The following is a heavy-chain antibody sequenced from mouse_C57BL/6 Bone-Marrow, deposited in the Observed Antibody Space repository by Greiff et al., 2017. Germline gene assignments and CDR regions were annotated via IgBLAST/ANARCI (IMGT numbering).Heavy chain of an antibody. CDR2: ISSGGSYT. V-gene: IGHV5-6*01. Sequence: EVQGVESGGDLVKPGGSLKLSCAASGFTFSSYGMSWVRQTPDKRLEWVATISSGGSYTYYPDSVKGRFTISRDNAKNTLYLQMSSLKAEDTAMYYCARLGYYGSSHWYFDVWGTGTTVTVSS. CDR1: GFTFSSYG. J-gene: IGHJ1*03. CDR3: ARLGYYGSSHWYFDV. D-gene: IGHD1-1*01.